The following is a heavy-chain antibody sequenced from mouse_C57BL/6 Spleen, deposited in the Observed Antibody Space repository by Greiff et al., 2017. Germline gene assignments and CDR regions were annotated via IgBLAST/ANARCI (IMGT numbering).Heavy chain of an antibody. D-gene: IGHD1-1*01. CDR2: ISDGGSYT. CDR1: GFTFSSYA. CDR3: ARGGYGFAY. J-gene: IGHJ3*01. Sequence: DVKLVESGGGLVKPGGSLKLSCAASGFTFSSYAMSWVRQTPEKRLEWVATISDGGSYTYYPDNVKGRFTISRDNAKNNLYLQMSHLKSEDTAMYYCARGGYGFAYWGQGTLVTVSA. V-gene: IGHV5-4*03.